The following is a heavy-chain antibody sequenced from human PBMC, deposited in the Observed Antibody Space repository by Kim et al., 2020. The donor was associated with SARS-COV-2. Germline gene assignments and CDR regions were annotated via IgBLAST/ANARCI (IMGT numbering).Heavy chain of an antibody. CDR1: GFTFSSYA. J-gene: IGHJ1*01. V-gene: IGHV3-23*01. D-gene: IGHD3-3*01. Sequence: GGSLRLSCAASGFTFSSYAMSWVRQAPGKGLEWVSAISGSGGSTYYADSVKGRFTISRDNSKNTLYLQMNSLRAEDTAVYYCAKVSYYDFWSGPLVPIVFQHWGQGTLVTVSS. CDR3: AKVSYYDFWSGPLVPIVFQH. CDR2: ISGSGGST.